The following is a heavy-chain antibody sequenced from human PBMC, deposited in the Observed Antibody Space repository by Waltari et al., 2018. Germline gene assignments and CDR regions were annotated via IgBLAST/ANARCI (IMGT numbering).Heavy chain of an antibody. V-gene: IGHV3-23*03. CDR2: IYSGGST. D-gene: IGHD2-2*01. J-gene: IGHJ6*03. Sequence: EVQLLESGGGLVQPGGSLRLSCAASGFTFSSYAMSWVRQAPGKGLEWVSVIYSGGSTYYADSVKGRFTISRDNSKNTLYLQMNSLRAEDTAVYYCAKGGDCSSTSCYYYYMDVWGKGTTVTVSS. CDR1: GFTFSSYA. CDR3: AKGGDCSSTSCYYYYMDV.